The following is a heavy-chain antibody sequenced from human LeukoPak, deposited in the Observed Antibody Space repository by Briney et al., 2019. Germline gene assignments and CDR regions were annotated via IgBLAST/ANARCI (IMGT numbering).Heavy chain of an antibody. D-gene: IGHD4-23*01. CDR3: ARDYSSNYGGNSPCFDY. CDR1: GFTFSSYS. Sequence: VRSLRLSCAASGFTFSSYSMTWVRQAPGTGLESFSSISSSSSYIYYADSVKGRFTISRDNAKTSLYLQMNSLRAEDTAVYYCARDYSSNYGGNSPCFDYWGQGTLVTVSS. CDR2: ISSSSSYI. V-gene: IGHV3-21*01. J-gene: IGHJ4*02.